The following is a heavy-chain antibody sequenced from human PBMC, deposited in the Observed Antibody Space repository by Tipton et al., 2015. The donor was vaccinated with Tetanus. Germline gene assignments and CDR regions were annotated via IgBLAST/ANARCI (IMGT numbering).Heavy chain of an antibody. V-gene: IGHV5-51*01. Sequence: VQLVQSGAEVKKPGESLKISCKGSGYSFTSYWIGWVRQMPGKGLEWMGIIYPGDSDTRYSPSFQGQVTISADESISTAYLQWSSLKASDTAMYYCATQNSSSWYEGLFDYWGQGTLVTVSS. CDR2: IYPGDSDT. CDR3: ATQNSSSWYEGLFDY. J-gene: IGHJ4*02. CDR1: GYSFTSYW. D-gene: IGHD6-13*01.